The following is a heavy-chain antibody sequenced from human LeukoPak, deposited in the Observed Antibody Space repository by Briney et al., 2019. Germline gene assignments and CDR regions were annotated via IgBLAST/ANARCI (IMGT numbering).Heavy chain of an antibody. CDR1: GGSIRSSNW. CDR3: ARGGSSSWYGLLDY. CDR2: IYHSGST. D-gene: IGHD6-13*01. V-gene: IGHV4-4*02. Sequence: SGTLSLTCAVSGGSIRSSNWWSWVRQPPGKGQEWNGEIYHSGSTNYNPSLKSRVTISVDKSKNQFSLKLSSVTAADTAVYYCARGGSSSWYGLLDYWGQGTLVTVSS. J-gene: IGHJ4*02.